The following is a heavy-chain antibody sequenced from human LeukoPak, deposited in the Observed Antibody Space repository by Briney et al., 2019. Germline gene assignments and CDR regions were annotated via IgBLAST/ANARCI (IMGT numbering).Heavy chain of an antibody. CDR3: AKDRGYNSYYFDY. CDR2: VSSSGNKK. J-gene: IGHJ4*02. V-gene: IGHV3-30*18. CDR1: GITFRSYD. D-gene: IGHD5-24*01. Sequence: GGSLRLSCAASGITFRSYDMHWVRQAPGKGLEWVALVSSSGNKKYYGDSVKGRFIISRDNSKDTLYLQMNSLSAEDTALYYCAKDRGYNSYYFDYWGQGSLVTVSS.